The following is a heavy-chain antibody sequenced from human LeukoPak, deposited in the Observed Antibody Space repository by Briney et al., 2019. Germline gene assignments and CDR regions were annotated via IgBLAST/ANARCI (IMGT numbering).Heavy chain of an antibody. CDR1: GFTFSSNA. D-gene: IGHD3-10*01. CDR2: ISASAASA. Sequence: PGGSLRLSCTASGFTFSSNAMSWVRQAPGKGLEWVSAISASAASAYYADSVKGRFTVSRDNSKSTLHLQMNSLRAEDTAVYYCARDSPYYGSGINDYYYGMDVWGQGTTVTVSS. J-gene: IGHJ6*02. V-gene: IGHV3-23*01. CDR3: ARDSPYYGSGINDYYYGMDV.